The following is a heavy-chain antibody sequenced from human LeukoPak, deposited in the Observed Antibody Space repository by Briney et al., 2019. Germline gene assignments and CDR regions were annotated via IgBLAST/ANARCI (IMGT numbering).Heavy chain of an antibody. CDR1: GFTFSSYG. J-gene: IGHJ6*03. CDR2: ISYDGSNK. V-gene: IGHV3-30*19. Sequence: GGSLRLSCAASGFTFSSYGMHWVRQAPGKGLEWVAVISYDGSNKYYADSVKGRFTISRDNSKNTLYLQMNSLRAEDTAVYYCARDLGAAGTFYMDVWGKGTTVTVSS. D-gene: IGHD6-13*01. CDR3: ARDLGAAGTFYMDV.